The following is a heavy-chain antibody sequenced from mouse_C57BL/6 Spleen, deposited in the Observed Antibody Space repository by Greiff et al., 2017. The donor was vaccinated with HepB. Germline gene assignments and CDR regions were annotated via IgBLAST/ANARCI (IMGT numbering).Heavy chain of an antibody. J-gene: IGHJ3*01. CDR2: INPGSGGT. V-gene: IGHV1-54*01. CDR3: ARWGYYSWFAY. D-gene: IGHD2-3*01. CDR1: GYAFTNYL. Sequence: QVQLQQSGAELVRPGTSVKVSCKASGYAFTNYLIEWVKQRPGQGLEWIGVINPGSGGTNYNEKFKGKATLTADKSSSTAYMQLSSLTSEGSAVYFCARWGYYSWFAYWGQGTLVTVSA.